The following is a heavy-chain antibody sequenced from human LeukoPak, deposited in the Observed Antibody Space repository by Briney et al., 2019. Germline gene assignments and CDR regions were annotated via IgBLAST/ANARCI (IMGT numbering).Heavy chain of an antibody. V-gene: IGHV3-33*01. CDR1: GFTFSSYG. J-gene: IGHJ4*02. CDR2: IWYDGSNK. Sequence: GGSLRLFCAASGFTFSSYGMHWVRQAPGKGLEGVAVIWYDGSNKYYADSVKGRFTISRDNSKNTLYLQMNSLRAEDTAVYYCARGNTYEPLDYWGQGTLVTVSS. D-gene: IGHD2/OR15-2a*01. CDR3: ARGNTYEPLDY.